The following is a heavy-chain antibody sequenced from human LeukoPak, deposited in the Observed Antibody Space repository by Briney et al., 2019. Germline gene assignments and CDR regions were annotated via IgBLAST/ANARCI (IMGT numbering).Heavy chain of an antibody. V-gene: IGHV1-69*01. J-gene: IGHJ6*03. CDR3: ARPDHYYYYYYMDV. CDR2: IIPIFGTA. CDR1: GGTFSSYA. Sequence: SVKVSCKASGGTFSSYAISWVRQAPGQGLEWMGGIIPIFGTANYAQKFQGRVTITADESTSTAYMDLSSLRSEDTAVYYCARPDHYYYYYYMDVWGKGTTVTVSS.